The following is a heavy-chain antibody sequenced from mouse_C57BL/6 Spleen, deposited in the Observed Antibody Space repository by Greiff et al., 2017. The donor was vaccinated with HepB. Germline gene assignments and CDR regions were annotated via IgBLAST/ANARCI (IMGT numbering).Heavy chain of an antibody. CDR2: IDPEDGDT. CDR3: TPYSNYEYYYAMDY. CDR1: GFNIKDYY. Sequence: QLQQSGAELVRPGASVKLSCTASGFNIKDYYMHWVKQRPEQGLEWIGRIDPEDGDTEYAPKFQGKATMTADTSSNTAYLQLSSLTSEDTAVYYCTPYSNYEYYYAMDYWGQGTSVTVSS. J-gene: IGHJ4*01. D-gene: IGHD2-5*01. V-gene: IGHV14-1*01.